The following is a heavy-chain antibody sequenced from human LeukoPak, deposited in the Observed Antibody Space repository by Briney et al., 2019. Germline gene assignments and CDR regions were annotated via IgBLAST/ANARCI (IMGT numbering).Heavy chain of an antibody. Sequence: ASVKVSCKVSGYTLTGLSLHWVRQAPGKGLEWMGCFDPEDGETFYAQKFQGRVTMTEDTSTDTAYMELSSLRSEDTAVYYCSTDYYYDSSGSYYTVDYWGQGTLVTVSS. J-gene: IGHJ4*02. D-gene: IGHD3-22*01. V-gene: IGHV1-24*01. CDR2: FDPEDGET. CDR1: GYTLTGLS. CDR3: STDYYYDSSGSYYTVDY.